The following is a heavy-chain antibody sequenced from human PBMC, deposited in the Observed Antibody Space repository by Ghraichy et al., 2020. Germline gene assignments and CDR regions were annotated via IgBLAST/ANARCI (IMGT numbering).Heavy chain of an antibody. CDR1: GFSLRSYD. CDR2: IGTADDT. Sequence: LSLTCAASGFSLRSYDMHWVRQATGKGLEWVAAIGTADDTYYPDSVKGRFTISRDIAKNSFYLQMNSLRVGDTAVYYCARNMDVWGKGTTVTVSS. CDR3: ARNMDV. V-gene: IGHV3-13*04. J-gene: IGHJ6*03.